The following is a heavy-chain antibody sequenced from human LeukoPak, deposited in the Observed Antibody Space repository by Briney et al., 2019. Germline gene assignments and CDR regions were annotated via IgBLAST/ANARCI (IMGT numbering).Heavy chain of an antibody. V-gene: IGHV3-21*01. Sequence: GGPLRLSCAASGFTFSSYSMNWVRQAPGKGLEWVSSISSSSYIYYADSVKGRFTISRDNAKNSLYLQMNSLRAEDTAVYYCARDYGDGLGYFDYWGQGTLVTVSS. CDR2: ISSSSYI. CDR3: ARDYGDGLGYFDY. CDR1: GFTFSSYS. J-gene: IGHJ4*02. D-gene: IGHD4-17*01.